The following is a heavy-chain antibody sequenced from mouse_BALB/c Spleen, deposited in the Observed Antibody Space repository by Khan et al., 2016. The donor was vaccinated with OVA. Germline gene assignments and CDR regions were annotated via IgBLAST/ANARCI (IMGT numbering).Heavy chain of an antibody. CDR2: ISYSGST. J-gene: IGHJ3*01. CDR1: GYSITSDYA. CDR3: ARGRAY. V-gene: IGHV3-2*02. Sequence: EVQLQESGPGLVKPSQSLSLTCTVTGYSITSDYAWNWIRQFPGNKLEWMGYISYSGSTTYTPSLKSRISITRDTSKNQFFPHLNSVTTEDTATYYCARGRAYWGQGTLVTVSA. D-gene: IGHD3-3*01.